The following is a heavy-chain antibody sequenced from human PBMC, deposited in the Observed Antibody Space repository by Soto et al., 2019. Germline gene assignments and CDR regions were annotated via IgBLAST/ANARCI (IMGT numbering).Heavy chain of an antibody. D-gene: IGHD2-15*01. V-gene: IGHV1-58*01. Sequence: SLNVSCTASGFTFTSSAVPWVRQARGQRLEWIGWIVVGSGNTNYAQKFQERVTITRDMSTSTAYMELSSLRSEDTAVYYCAAEAEVAASLFDYCGQLTLFPAS. CDR1: GFTFTSSA. CDR2: IVVGSGNT. CDR3: AAEAEVAASLFDY. J-gene: IGHJ4*02.